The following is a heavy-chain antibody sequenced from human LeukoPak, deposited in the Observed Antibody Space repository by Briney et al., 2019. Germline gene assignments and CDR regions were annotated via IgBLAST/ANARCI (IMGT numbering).Heavy chain of an antibody. V-gene: IGHV3-11*01. D-gene: IGHD2-15*01. CDR3: AKVDNIVVVVAATPFDY. J-gene: IGHJ4*02. Sequence: GGSLRLSCAASGFTFSDYYMSWIRQAPGKGLEWVSYISSSGSTIYYADSVKGRFTISRDKAKNSLYLQMNSLRAEDTAVYYCAKVDNIVVVVAATPFDYWGQGTLVTVSS. CDR2: ISSSGSTI. CDR1: GFTFSDYY.